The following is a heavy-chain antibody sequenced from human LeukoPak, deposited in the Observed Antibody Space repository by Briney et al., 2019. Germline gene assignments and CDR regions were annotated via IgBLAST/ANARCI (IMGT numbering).Heavy chain of an antibody. D-gene: IGHD6-19*01. CDR2: VNQDGSQK. J-gene: IGHJ4*01. CDR3: VRDVSSGWAFDY. Sequence: GGSLRLSCSASGFTFNKYWMSWIRQLPGQGLEWVANVNQDGSQKYYVDSVKGRFTNSRDDARNLLYLQMNSLRAEDTAVYYCVRDVSSGWAFDYWGHGTLVTVSS. CDR1: GFTFNKYW. V-gene: IGHV3-7*01.